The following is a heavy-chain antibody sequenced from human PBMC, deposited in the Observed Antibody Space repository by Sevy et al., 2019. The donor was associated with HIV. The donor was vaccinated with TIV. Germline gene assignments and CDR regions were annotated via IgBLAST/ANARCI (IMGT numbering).Heavy chain of an antibody. CDR2: IWSDGSNK. V-gene: IGHV3-33*01. CDR1: GFTFSDYG. Sequence: GGSLRLSCAASGFTFSDYGMHWVRQAPGKGLEWVAVIWSDGSNKYYGGSVKGRFTISRDSSKNTLFLQMNSLRVDDTAVYYCAREERSGTTTSFDYWGQGALVTVSS. D-gene: IGHD1-7*01. J-gene: IGHJ4*02. CDR3: AREERSGTTTSFDY.